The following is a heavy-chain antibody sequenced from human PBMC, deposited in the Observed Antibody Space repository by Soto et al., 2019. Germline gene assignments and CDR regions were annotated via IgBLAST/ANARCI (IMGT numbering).Heavy chain of an antibody. J-gene: IGHJ4*02. CDR1: GFTLSNFG. D-gene: IGHD4-17*01. V-gene: IGHV3-23*01. Sequence: EGQVLESGGGLVQPGGSLRLTCVASGFTLSNFGMSWVRQAPGKGLEWVSCVSGNGGSTYYIDSVKGRFTISRDSSTNTVRVQRTSLRAEETAVYYSATSNYGERDWGQGALVTVSS. CDR3: ATSNYGERD. CDR2: VSGNGGST.